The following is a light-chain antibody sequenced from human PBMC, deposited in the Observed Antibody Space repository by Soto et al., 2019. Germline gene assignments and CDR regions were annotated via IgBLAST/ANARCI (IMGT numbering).Light chain of an antibody. CDR3: KQYYDIDWT. CDR2: WAS. J-gene: IGKJ1*01. CDR1: QTLFSSSDNRNY. V-gene: IGKV4-1*01. Sequence: DIVMTQSPDSLTVSLGGRATINCKSSQTLFSSSDNRNYLGWYQQKPGQPPKLLIDWASTRESGVSDRFSGRGYGTDFTLTINLLQADAVAVYSFKQYYDIDWTFGRGTKVETK.